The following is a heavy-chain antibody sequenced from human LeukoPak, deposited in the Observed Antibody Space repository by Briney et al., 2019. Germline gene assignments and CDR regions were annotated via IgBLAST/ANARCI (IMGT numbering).Heavy chain of an antibody. CDR2: INCDGSST. CDR3: ARPRGSYYYDAFDI. CDR1: GFTFSGYW. J-gene: IGHJ3*02. V-gene: IGHV3-74*01. D-gene: IGHD1-26*01. Sequence: RGSLRLSCAASGFTFSGYWIHWVRHVPGKGLVWVSRINCDGSSTSYADSVKGRFTIPRDNAKNTLYLQMNSLRAEDTAVYYCARPRGSYYYDAFDIWGHGTMVTVSS.